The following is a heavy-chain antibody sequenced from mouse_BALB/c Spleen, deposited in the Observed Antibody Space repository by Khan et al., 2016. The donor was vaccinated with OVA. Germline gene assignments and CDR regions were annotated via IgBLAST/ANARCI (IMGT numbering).Heavy chain of an antibody. CDR1: GFTFSSYD. CDR2: INSNGGST. CDR3: ARMARTIN. J-gene: IGHJ2*01. V-gene: IGHV5-6-3*01. Sequence: VELVESGGGLVQPGGSLKLSCAASGFTFSSYDMSWVRQTPDKRLELVATINSNGGSTYYSDSVKGRFTIPRNNAKNTLYLQMSSLKSEDTAMYYYARMARTINWGQGTTLTVSS.